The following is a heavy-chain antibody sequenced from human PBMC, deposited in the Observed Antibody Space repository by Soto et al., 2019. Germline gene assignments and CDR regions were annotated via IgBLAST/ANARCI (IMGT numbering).Heavy chain of an antibody. CDR3: ATGGHNDGYNFYHGMDV. CDR1: GGIFTNNA. CDR2: VIPLFDTA. Sequence: QVQVVQSGAEVKKPGSSVKVSCKVSGGIFTNNAISWVRQAPGQVLEWLGGVIPLFDTAYYAQIFRGRLRIVAAGATTTAYMELSGLTSADTAVYFCATGGHNDGYNFYHGMDVWGQGTTVTVS. J-gene: IGHJ6*02. V-gene: IGHV1-69*01. D-gene: IGHD3-16*01.